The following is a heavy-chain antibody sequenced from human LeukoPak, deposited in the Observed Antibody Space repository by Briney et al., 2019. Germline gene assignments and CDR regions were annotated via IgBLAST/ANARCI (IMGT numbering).Heavy chain of an antibody. CDR2: ISSSSSTI. Sequence: PGGSLRLSCAASGFTFSSYTMNWVRQPPGKGLEWVSYISSSSSTIYYADSVKGRFTISRDNAKNSLYLQMNSLRAEGTAVYYCARDQAFVGYSGSYWPAPNFDYWGQGTLVTVSS. V-gene: IGHV3-48*04. CDR3: ARDQAFVGYSGSYWPAPNFDY. CDR1: GFTFSSYT. J-gene: IGHJ4*02. D-gene: IGHD1-26*01.